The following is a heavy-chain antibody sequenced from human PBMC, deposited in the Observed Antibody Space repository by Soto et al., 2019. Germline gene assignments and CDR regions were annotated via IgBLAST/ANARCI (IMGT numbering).Heavy chain of an antibody. CDR3: ASAPTTVVTPYYFDY. J-gene: IGHJ4*02. V-gene: IGHV3-30-3*01. Sequence: QVQLVESGGGVVQPGRSLRLSCAASGFTFSSYAMHWVRQAPGKGLEWVAVISYDGSNKYYADSVKGRFTISRDNSKNTQYLQMNSLRAEDTAVYYCASAPTTVVTPYYFDYWGQGTLVTVSS. CDR2: ISYDGSNK. D-gene: IGHD4-17*01. CDR1: GFTFSSYA.